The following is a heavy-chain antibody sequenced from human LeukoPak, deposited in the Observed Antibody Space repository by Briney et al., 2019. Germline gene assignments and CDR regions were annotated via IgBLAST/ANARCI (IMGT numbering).Heavy chain of an antibody. V-gene: IGHV4-34*01. CDR2: INHSGST. D-gene: IGHD3-22*01. J-gene: IGHJ4*02. CDR1: GGSFSGYY. CDR3: ARAPPYYYDSSGYYYFDY. Sequence: SETLSLTCAVYGGSFSGYYWSWIRQPPGKGLEWIGEINHSGSTNYNPSLKSRVTISVDTSKNQFSLKLSSVTAADTAVCYCARAPPYYYDSSGYYYFDYWGQGTLVTVSS.